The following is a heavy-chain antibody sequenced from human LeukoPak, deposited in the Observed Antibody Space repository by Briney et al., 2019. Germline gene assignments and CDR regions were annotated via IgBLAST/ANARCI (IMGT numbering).Heavy chain of an antibody. J-gene: IGHJ4*02. CDR2: IDHSGSA. Sequence: SETLSLTCAVYGGSFSGYYWIWIRQPPGRGLEWIGEIDHSGSANYNPSLKSRVTMSVDTSKNQFSLKLSSVTAADTAVYYCARMGHWGSGDYWGQGTLVTVSS. V-gene: IGHV4-34*01. D-gene: IGHD7-27*01. CDR1: GGSFSGYY. CDR3: ARMGHWGSGDY.